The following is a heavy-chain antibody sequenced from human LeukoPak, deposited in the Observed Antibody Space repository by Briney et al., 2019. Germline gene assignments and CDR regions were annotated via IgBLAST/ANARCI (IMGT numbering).Heavy chain of an antibody. V-gene: IGHV1-18*01. CDR2: SSPYNGKT. CDR1: GYTFINYG. CDR3: ARGGIDIVTVPVSNWFDP. D-gene: IGHD2/OR15-2a*01. Sequence: GASEKVSCKASGYTFINYGITWVRQAPGQGLEWMGWSSPYNGKTNYAQKLQGRVTMTTDTSTNTAYMELRSLRSDDTAVYYCARGGIDIVTVPVSNWFDPWGQGTLVTVPS. J-gene: IGHJ5*02.